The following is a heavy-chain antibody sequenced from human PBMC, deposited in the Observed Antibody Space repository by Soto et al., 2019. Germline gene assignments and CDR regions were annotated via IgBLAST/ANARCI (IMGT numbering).Heavy chain of an antibody. V-gene: IGHV3-13*01. CDR1: GFTFSSYD. D-gene: IGHD6-13*01. CDR3: ARAPRGPPRHSIAAAGTKLYYGMDV. Sequence: GGSLRLSCAASGFTFSSYDMHWVRQATGKGLEWVSAIGTAGDTYYPGSVKGRFTISRENAKNSLYLQMNSLRAEDTAVYYCARAPRGPPRHSIAAAGTKLYYGMDVWGQGTTVTVSS. CDR2: IGTAGDT. J-gene: IGHJ6*02.